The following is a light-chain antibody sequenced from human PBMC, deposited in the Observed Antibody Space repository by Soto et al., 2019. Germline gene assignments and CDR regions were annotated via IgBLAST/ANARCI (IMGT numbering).Light chain of an antibody. CDR2: GAS. Sequence: EIVLTQSPGTLSLSPGERATVSCRASQSVSSVYIAWYRQKPGQAPRLLIYGASTRATGIPARFSGSGSGTEFTLTISSLQSEDFAVYYCQQYNNWPPWTFGQGTKVDIK. CDR1: QSVSSV. J-gene: IGKJ1*01. V-gene: IGKV3-15*01. CDR3: QQYNNWPPWT.